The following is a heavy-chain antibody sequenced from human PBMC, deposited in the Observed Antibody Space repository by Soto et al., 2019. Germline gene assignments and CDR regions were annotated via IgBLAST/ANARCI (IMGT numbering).Heavy chain of an antibody. CDR1: GFTFSNYW. CDR3: VRDSHGDY. CDR2: IDHDGPT. V-gene: IGHV3-74*01. J-gene: IGHJ4*02. Sequence: EVQLVESGGGLVQPGGSLRLSCAGSGFTFSNYWMHWVRQAPGKGLEWVSRIDHDGPTDYADSVRGRFTISRYNAENTLYMQMNSLRPEDTAVYYCVRDSHGDYWGQGTLVRVSS.